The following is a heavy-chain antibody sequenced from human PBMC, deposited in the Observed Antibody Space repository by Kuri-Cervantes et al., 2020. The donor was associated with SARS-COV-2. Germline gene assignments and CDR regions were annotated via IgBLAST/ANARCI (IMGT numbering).Heavy chain of an antibody. J-gene: IGHJ6*03. CDR3: ARGGWSASGARYNYYYHMDV. CDR1: GYSFTNYW. D-gene: IGHD3-3*01. Sequence: KVSCKGSGYSFTNYWITWVRQMPGKGLEWMGRIDPSDSYTNYSPSFQGHVTITADKSIATAYLQWSSLKASDTAMYYCARGGWSASGARYNYYYHMDVWGQGTTVTVSS. CDR2: IDPSDSYT. V-gene: IGHV5-10-1*01.